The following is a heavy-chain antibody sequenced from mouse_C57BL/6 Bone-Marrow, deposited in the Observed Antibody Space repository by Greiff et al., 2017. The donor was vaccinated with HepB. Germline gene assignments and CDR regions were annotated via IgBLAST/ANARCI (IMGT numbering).Heavy chain of an antibody. V-gene: IGHV14-4*01. CDR2: IDPENGDT. J-gene: IGHJ4*01. CDR3: TTEGYYYGISYAMDY. D-gene: IGHD1-1*01. CDR1: GFNIKDDY. Sequence: VQLQQSGAELVRPGASVKLSCTASGFNIKDDYMHWVKQRPEQGLEWIGWIDPENGDTEYASKFQGKATITADTSSNTAYLQLSSLTSEDTAVYYCTTEGYYYGISYAMDYWGQVTSVTVSS.